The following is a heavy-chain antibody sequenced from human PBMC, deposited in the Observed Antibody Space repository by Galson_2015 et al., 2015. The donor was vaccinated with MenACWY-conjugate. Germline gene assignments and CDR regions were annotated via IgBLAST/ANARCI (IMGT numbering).Heavy chain of an antibody. CDR2: IYNSGST. J-gene: IGHJ3*02. Sequence: PLSLTCTVSGGSMSSGGYYWGWIRQSPGKGLEWIGYIYNSGSTFSQPSLKSRLTISIETSNKQFSLQLDSVTAADTAVYYCARVVDDALTGYSLPAYGIWGQGTMVTVSS. V-gene: IGHV4-31*03. D-gene: IGHD3-9*01. CDR3: ARVVDDALTGYSLPAYGI. CDR1: GGSMSSGGYY.